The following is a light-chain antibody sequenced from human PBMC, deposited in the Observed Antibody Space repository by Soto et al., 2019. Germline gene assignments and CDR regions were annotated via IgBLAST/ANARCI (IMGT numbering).Light chain of an antibody. V-gene: IGKV1-12*01. Sequence: DIQMTQSPSSVSASVVDTVTITCRASQRISKWLAWYQQKPGKAPKLLIYGAPSLQTGVPSRFSGSGSGIDFTLTISSLQPEDFAIYYCQQANSFPQTFGGGTKVE. CDR1: QRISKW. J-gene: IGKJ4*01. CDR2: GAP. CDR3: QQANSFPQT.